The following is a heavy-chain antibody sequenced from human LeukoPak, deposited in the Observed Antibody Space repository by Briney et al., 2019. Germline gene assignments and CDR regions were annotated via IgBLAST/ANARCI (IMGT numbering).Heavy chain of an antibody. CDR2: TSYDESNK. Sequence: GGSLRLSCAASGFTFSNYGMHWVRPAPGKGLEWVAVTSYDESNKYYAGSVKGRFTISRDNSKNMLYLQMNSLRAENTAVYYCAKDQRYCSSASCNDFDYWGQGTLVTVSS. CDR3: AKDQRYCSSASCNDFDY. V-gene: IGHV3-30*18. CDR1: GFTFSNYG. D-gene: IGHD2-2*01. J-gene: IGHJ4*02.